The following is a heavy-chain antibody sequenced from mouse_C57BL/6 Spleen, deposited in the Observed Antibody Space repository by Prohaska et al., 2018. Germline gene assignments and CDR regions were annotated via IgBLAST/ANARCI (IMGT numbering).Heavy chain of an antibody. CDR2: MSYDGSN. V-gene: IGHV3-6*01. Sequence: DVQLQESGPGLLKPSQSLSLTCSVTGYSITSGYYWNWIRQFPGNKLEWMGYMSYDGSNNYNPSLKNRISITRDTSKNQFFLKLNSVTTEDTATYYCARVNYGEFAYWGQGTLVTVSA. CDR3: ARVNYGEFAY. CDR1: GYSITSGYY. D-gene: IGHD1-1*01. J-gene: IGHJ3*01.